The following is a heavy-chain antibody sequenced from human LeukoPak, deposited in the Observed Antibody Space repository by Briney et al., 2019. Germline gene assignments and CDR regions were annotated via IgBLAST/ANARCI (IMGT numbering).Heavy chain of an antibody. CDR1: GFTVSSNY. CDR3: ARDQEGVYYDSSGYHFDY. Sequence: GGSLRLSCAASGFTVSSNYMSWVRQAPGKGLEWVSVIYSGGSTYYADSVKGRFTISRDNAKNSLYLQMNSLRAEDTAVYYCARDQEGVYYDSSGYHFDYWGQGTLVTVSS. D-gene: IGHD3-22*01. V-gene: IGHV3-66*01. J-gene: IGHJ4*02. CDR2: IYSGGST.